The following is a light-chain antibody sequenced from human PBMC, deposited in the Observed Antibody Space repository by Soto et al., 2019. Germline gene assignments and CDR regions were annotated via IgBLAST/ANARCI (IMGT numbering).Light chain of an antibody. CDR2: EGS. Sequence: SVLTQPASVSGSPGQSITISCTRTSSDVGSYNLVSWYQQHLGKAPKLMIYEGSKRPSGVSNRFSGSKSGNTASLTISGLQAEDEADYYCCSYAGSSTWVFGGGTKLTVL. J-gene: IGLJ3*02. CDR3: CSYAGSSTWV. V-gene: IGLV2-23*01. CDR1: SSDVGSYNL.